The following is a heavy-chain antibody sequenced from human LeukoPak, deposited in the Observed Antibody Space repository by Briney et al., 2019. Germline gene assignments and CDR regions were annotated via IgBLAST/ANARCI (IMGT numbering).Heavy chain of an antibody. Sequence: GDSLRLSCAASGFTFTKYWMTWVRQAPGKGLEWVSYISSSGSAIYYADSVKGRFTISRDNAKNSLYLQMNSLRAEDTAVYYCARVGRNYFDYWGQGTLVTVSS. D-gene: IGHD3-10*01. V-gene: IGHV3-48*04. J-gene: IGHJ4*02. CDR3: ARVGRNYFDY. CDR1: GFTFTKYW. CDR2: ISSSGSAI.